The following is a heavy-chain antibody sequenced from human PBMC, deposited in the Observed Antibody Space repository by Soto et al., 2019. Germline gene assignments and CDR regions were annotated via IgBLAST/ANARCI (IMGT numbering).Heavy chain of an antibody. J-gene: IGHJ5*02. CDR2: INHSGST. Sequence: SETLSLTCAVYGGSFRGYYWSWVRQPPGKGLEWIGEINHSGSTNYNPSLKSRVTISVDTSKNQFSLKLSSVTAADTAVYYCARGYCSSTICYIWDNWFDPWGQGTLVTVS. V-gene: IGHV4-34*01. CDR3: ARGYCSSTICYIWDNWFDP. D-gene: IGHD2-2*02. CDR1: GGSFRGYY.